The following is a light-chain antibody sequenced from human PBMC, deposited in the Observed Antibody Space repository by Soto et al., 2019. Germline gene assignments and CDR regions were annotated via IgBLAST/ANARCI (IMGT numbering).Light chain of an antibody. CDR1: QTVRNNY. CDR3: QQFSSYPLT. V-gene: IGKV3-20*01. CDR2: DAS. Sequence: EFVLTQSPGALSLSPVERATLSCRSSQTVRNNYLAWYQQKPGQAPRLLIYDASSRATGIPDRFSGGGSGTDFTLTISRLEPEDFAVYYCQQFSSYPLTFGQGTKVDIK. J-gene: IGKJ4*01.